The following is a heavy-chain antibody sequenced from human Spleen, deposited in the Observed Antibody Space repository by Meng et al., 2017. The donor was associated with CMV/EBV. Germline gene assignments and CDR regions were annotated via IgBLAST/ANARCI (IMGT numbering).Heavy chain of an antibody. J-gene: IGHJ4*02. CDR2: IWYDGSNK. CDR3: ARDLDCSSTSCYGY. CDR1: GFTFSSYG. D-gene: IGHD2-2*01. Sequence: GESLKISCAASGFTFSSYGMHWVRQAPGKGLEWVAVIWYDGSNKYYADSVKGRFTISRDNSKNTLYLQMHSLRAEDTALYYCARDLDCSSTSCYGYWGQGTLVTVSS. V-gene: IGHV3-33*01.